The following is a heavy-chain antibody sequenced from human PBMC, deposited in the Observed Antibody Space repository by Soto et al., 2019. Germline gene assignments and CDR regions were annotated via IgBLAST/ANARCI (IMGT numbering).Heavy chain of an antibody. CDR2: IIPIFGTA. Sequence: QVQLVQSGAEVKKPGSSVKVSCKASGGTFSSYAISWVRQAPGQGLEWMGGIIPIFGTANYAQKFQGRVTITADESTSTAYMELSSLRSDDTAVYYCASKAPSGSSSYFQHWGQGTLVTVSS. D-gene: IGHD1-26*01. CDR1: GGTFSSYA. CDR3: ASKAPSGSSSYFQH. V-gene: IGHV1-69*12. J-gene: IGHJ1*01.